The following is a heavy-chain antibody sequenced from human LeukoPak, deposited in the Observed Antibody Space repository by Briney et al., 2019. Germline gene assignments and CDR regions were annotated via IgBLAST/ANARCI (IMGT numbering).Heavy chain of an antibody. Sequence: SETLSLTCTVSGGSISSGGYYWSWIRQPPGKGLEWIGYIYYSGSTNYSPSLKSRVTISVDTSKNQFSLKLSSVTAADTAVYYCARRGLEDYYDRSGYYDPWGQGTLVTVSS. D-gene: IGHD3-22*01. J-gene: IGHJ5*02. CDR3: ARRGLEDYYDRSGYYDP. V-gene: IGHV4-61*08. CDR2: IYYSGST. CDR1: GGSISSGGYY.